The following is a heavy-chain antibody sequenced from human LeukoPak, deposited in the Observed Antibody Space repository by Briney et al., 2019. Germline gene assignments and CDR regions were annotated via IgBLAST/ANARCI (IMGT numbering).Heavy chain of an antibody. J-gene: IGHJ4*02. Sequence: SQALSLTCTVSGCSLSRGDYYWSWIRQPPGKGLGWVGYIYYSGSTYYNPSLKSRVTLSVDTSKNQFSLKLSSVTAADTAVYYCASETSSGWSQSVHYWGQGTLVTVSS. CDR3: ASETSSGWSQSVHY. D-gene: IGHD6-19*01. CDR1: GCSLSRGDYY. V-gene: IGHV4-30-4*08. CDR2: IYYSGST.